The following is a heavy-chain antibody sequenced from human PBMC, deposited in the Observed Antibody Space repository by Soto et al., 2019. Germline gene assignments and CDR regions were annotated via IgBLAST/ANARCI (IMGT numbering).Heavy chain of an antibody. V-gene: IGHV3-7*03. Sequence: LVESGGGLVLPGGSPQLSCVASEFTLSDFWMTWVRHLPGKGLEWVASIKQDGSEQYYLDSVKGRFTISRDNARNTLYLQMNSLRVEDTAVYFCARPPHGMDVWGQGTTVTVAS. CDR2: IKQDGSEQ. CDR1: EFTLSDFW. CDR3: ARPPHGMDV. J-gene: IGHJ6*02.